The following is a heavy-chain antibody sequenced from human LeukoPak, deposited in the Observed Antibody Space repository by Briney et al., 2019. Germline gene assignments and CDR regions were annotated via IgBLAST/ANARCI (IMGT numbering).Heavy chain of an antibody. CDR1: GGSISSGGYS. D-gene: IGHD3-3*01. J-gene: IGHJ3*02. V-gene: IGHV4-30-2*01. CDR3: ARGRLFFGVVIDAFDI. CDR2: IYHSGST. Sequence: PSETLSLTCAVSGGSISSGGYSWSWIRQPPGKGLEWIGYIYHSGSTYYNPSLKSRVTISVDRSKNQFSLKLSSVTAADTAVYYCARGRLFFGVVIDAFDIWGQGTMVTVSS.